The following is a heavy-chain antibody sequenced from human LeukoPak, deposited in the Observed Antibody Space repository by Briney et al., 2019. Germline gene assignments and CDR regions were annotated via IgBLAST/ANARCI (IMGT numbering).Heavy chain of an antibody. CDR3: ARVRYYDSSGFYYFDY. Sequence: SETLSLTCTASGGSISSYYWSWIGQPAGKGLEWIGRIYTSGSTNYNPSLKSRVTISVDKSKNQFSLKLSSVTAADTAVYYCARVRYYDSSGFYYFDYWGQRTLVTVSS. CDR2: IYTSGST. V-gene: IGHV4-4*07. D-gene: IGHD3-22*01. J-gene: IGHJ4*02. CDR1: GGSISSYY.